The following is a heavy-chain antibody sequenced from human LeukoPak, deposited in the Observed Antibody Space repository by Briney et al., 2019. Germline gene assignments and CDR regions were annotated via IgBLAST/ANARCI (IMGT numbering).Heavy chain of an antibody. CDR2: ISGSGGST. Sequence: GGSLRLSCAASGLTFSSYAIGCVRQAPGKGREWVSAISGSGGSTYYADSVKGRFTISRDNCKNTLYLQMNSLRAEDTAVYYCAKDRSMMVVVVDYWGQGTLVTVSS. CDR3: AKDRSMMVVVVDY. D-gene: IGHD3-22*01. J-gene: IGHJ4*02. CDR1: GLTFSSYA. V-gene: IGHV3-23*01.